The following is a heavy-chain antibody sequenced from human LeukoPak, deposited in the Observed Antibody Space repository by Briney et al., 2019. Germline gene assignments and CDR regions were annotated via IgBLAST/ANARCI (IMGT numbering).Heavy chain of an antibody. CDR2: ISGTSNTI. Sequence: GGSLRLSCVGSGFTFSSYSMNWVRQAPGKGLEWVSYISGTSNTIYYDDSVKGRFTVSRDNAKNSLYLQMNSLRAEDTAIYYCARDLGSYSSGWYMGFDYWGQGTLVTVSS. V-gene: IGHV3-48*01. CDR1: GFTFSSYS. J-gene: IGHJ4*02. D-gene: IGHD6-19*01. CDR3: ARDLGSYSSGWYMGFDY.